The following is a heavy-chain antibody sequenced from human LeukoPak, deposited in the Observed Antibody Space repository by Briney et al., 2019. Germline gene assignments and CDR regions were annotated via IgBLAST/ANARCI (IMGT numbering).Heavy chain of an antibody. V-gene: IGHV3-7*01. D-gene: IGHD5-18*01. CDR3: ARGIQLWFFDY. CDR2: IKQDGSEK. J-gene: IGHJ4*02. Sequence: GGSLRLSCAASGFMFSSYWMSWVRQAPGKGLEWVANIKQDGSEKYYVDSVKGRFTISRDNAKNSLYLQMNSLRAEDTAVYYCARGIQLWFFDYWGQGTLVTVSS. CDR1: GFMFSSYW.